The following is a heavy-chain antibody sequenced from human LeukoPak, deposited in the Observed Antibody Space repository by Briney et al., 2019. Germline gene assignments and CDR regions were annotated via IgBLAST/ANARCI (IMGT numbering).Heavy chain of an antibody. Sequence: ASVKVSCKDSGYTFTSYGISWVRQAPGQGLEWMGWISAYNGNTNYAQKLQGRVTMTTDTSTSTAYMELRSLRSDDTAVYYCAVGFYDYVWGSYPSRSRFDYWGQGTLVTVSS. J-gene: IGHJ4*02. CDR3: AVGFYDYVWGSYPSRSRFDY. CDR1: GYTFTSYG. D-gene: IGHD3-16*02. V-gene: IGHV1-18*01. CDR2: ISAYNGNT.